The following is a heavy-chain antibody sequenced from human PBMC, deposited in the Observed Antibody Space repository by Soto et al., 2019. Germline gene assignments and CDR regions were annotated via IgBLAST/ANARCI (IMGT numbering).Heavy chain of an antibody. V-gene: IGHV4-34*01. CDR3: PKGPQAGYYDSGTFYYSGP. CDR1: GGSFHGYY. CDR2: INHSGSA. Sequence: SETLWRTWAVYGGSFHGYYWRWLHHPPGKGLEWIGEINHSGSANYNPTFKSLGSISVDTSDNQISLHLSSVSTADTSVYSCPKGPQAGYYDSGTFYYSGPWGQGNLVTAAS. D-gene: IGHD3-10*01. J-gene: IGHJ5*02.